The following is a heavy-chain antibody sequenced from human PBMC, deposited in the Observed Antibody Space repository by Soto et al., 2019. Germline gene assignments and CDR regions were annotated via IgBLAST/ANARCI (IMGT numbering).Heavy chain of an antibody. CDR2: SYDIGST. D-gene: IGHD6-13*01. V-gene: IGHV4-4*07. J-gene: IGHJ5*02. CDR1: GGSISGYY. CDR3: ARDEGSRWPRLREFDP. Sequence: PSETLSLTCTVSGGSISGYYWSWIRQPAGKGLEWIGRSYDIGSTNYNPSLKSRVTMSVDTSKNQFSLKLSSVTAADTAVYYCARDEGSRWPRLREFDPWGQGTLVTVSS.